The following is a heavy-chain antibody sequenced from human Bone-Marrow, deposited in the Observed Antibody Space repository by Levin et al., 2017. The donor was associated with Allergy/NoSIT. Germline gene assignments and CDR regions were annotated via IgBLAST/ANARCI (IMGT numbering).Heavy chain of an antibody. Sequence: PGGSLRLSCATSDFPFSTYGMAWVRQAPGKGLEWVASITSTSKYIHYADSVKGRFTISRDNANNSLSLQMNRLRGEDTAVYYCARAAGAAGRGGMDVWGQGTTVTVSS. CDR2: ITSTSKYI. V-gene: IGHV3-21*01. D-gene: IGHD6-13*01. CDR3: ARAAGAAGRGGMDV. CDR1: DFPFSTYG. J-gene: IGHJ6*02.